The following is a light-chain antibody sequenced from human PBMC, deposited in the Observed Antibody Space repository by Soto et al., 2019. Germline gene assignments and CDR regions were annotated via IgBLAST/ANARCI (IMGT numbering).Light chain of an antibody. CDR3: SSYSGSDNFVV. CDR2: EVI. V-gene: IGLV2-8*01. J-gene: IGLJ2*01. Sequence: QSALTQPPSASGSPGQSVTISCAGTSSDVGGYNFVSWYQQHPGKVPKLMIYEVIKRPSGVPDRFSGSKSGNTASLTVSGLPAEDEADYYCSSYSGSDNFVVFGGGTKLTVL. CDR1: SSDVGGYNF.